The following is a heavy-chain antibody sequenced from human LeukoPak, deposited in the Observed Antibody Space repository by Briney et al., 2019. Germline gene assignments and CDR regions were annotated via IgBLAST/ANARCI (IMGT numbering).Heavy chain of an antibody. D-gene: IGHD1-26*01. CDR2: INYSGST. V-gene: IGHV4-34*01. CDR3: ARRSEPWELLASWFDY. Sequence: SETLSLTCAVYGGSVSGYYWSWIRQSPGKGLEWIGEINYSGSTNYNPSLKSRVTISVDTSKNQFSLKLSSVTAADTAVYYCARRSEPWELLASWFDYGGKEPRVPVSS. CDR1: GGSVSGYY. J-gene: IGHJ4*02.